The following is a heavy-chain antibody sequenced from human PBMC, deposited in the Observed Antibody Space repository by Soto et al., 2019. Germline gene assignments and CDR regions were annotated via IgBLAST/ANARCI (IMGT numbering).Heavy chain of an antibody. Sequence: QVQLVQSGPEVKKPGTSVKVSCKASGGTFSTQAINWVRQAPGQGLEWMGGIIPIFGSRIYAHKFRGRLTIIADESTTTAYMELSSLRSEDTAAYYCAREGRIVGATTHFDYWGQGTLVTVSS. J-gene: IGHJ4*02. D-gene: IGHD1-26*01. CDR2: IIPIFGSR. CDR1: GGTFSTQA. V-gene: IGHV1-69*01. CDR3: AREGRIVGATTHFDY.